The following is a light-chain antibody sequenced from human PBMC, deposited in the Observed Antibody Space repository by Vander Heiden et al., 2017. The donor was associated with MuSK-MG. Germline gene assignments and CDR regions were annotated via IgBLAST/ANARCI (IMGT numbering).Light chain of an antibody. CDR3: QQYGSSPQYT. CDR1: QSVSSSY. V-gene: IGKV3-20*01. Sequence: EIVLTQSPGPLSLSPGERATLSCRASQSVSSSYLAWYQQKPGQAPRLLIYGASSRATGIPDRFSGSGSGTDFTLTISRLEPEDFAVYYCQQYGSSPQYTFGQGTKLEIK. CDR2: GAS. J-gene: IGKJ2*01.